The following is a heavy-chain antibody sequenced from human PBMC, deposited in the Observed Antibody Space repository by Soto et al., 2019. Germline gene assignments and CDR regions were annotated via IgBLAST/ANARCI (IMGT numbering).Heavy chain of an antibody. CDR1: GYTFTSYG. D-gene: IGHD6-13*01. J-gene: IGHJ4*02. V-gene: IGHV1-18*01. Sequence: ASEVSCKASGYTFTSYGISWVRQAPGQGLEWMGWISAYNGNTNYAQKLQGRVTMTTDTSTSTAYMELRSLRSDDTAVYYCARSRAAAGTGEFDYWGQGTLVTVSS. CDR3: ARSRAAAGTGEFDY. CDR2: ISAYNGNT.